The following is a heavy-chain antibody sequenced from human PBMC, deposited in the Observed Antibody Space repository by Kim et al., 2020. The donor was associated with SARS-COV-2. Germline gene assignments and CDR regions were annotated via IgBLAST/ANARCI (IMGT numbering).Heavy chain of an antibody. Sequence: GGSLRLSCAASGFTFSSYGMHWVRQAPGKGLEWVAVIWYDGSNKYYADSVKGRFTISRDNSKNTLYLQMNSLRAEDTAVYYCARDKGGSEAYWFDPWGQGTLVTVSS. CDR1: GFTFSSYG. D-gene: IGHD3-10*01. CDR2: IWYDGSNK. CDR3: ARDKGGSEAYWFDP. J-gene: IGHJ5*02. V-gene: IGHV3-33*01.